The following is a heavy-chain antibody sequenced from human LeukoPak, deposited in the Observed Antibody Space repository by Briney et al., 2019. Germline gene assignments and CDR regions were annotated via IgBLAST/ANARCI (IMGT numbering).Heavy chain of an antibody. J-gene: IGHJ5*02. CDR2: INHSGST. D-gene: IGHD3-16*01. CDR3: ARGRLLMWFDP. CDR1: GGSFSGYS. Sequence: SETLSLTCAVYGGSFSGYSWSWIRQPPRKGLEWIGEINHSGSTNYNPSLKSRVTISVDTSKKQFSLKLSSVTAADTAVYYCARGRLLMWFDPWGQGTLVTVSS. V-gene: IGHV4-34*01.